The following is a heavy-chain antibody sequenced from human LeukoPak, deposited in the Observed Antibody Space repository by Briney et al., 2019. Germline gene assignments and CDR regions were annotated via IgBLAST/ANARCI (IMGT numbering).Heavy chain of an antibody. CDR3: ASVGNYIDY. V-gene: IGHV3-48*02. J-gene: IGHJ4*02. D-gene: IGHD4-11*01. CDR2: ISTSSGTI. Sequence: PGGSLRLSCAASEFTFSSYGMNWVRQVPGKGLEWVSYISTSSGTIYYADSVKGRFTISRDNARNSLYLQMNSLRDEDTAVYYCASVGNYIDYWGQGTLVTVSS. CDR1: EFTFSSYG.